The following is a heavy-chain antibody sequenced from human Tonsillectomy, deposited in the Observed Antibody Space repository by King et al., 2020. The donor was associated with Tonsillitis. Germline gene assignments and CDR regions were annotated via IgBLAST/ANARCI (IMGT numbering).Heavy chain of an antibody. V-gene: IGHV3-15*01. CDR3: PCGLSGVTWGGY. CDR1: GFTFSNAW. CDR2: IKSKRDGETT. D-gene: IGHD3-10*01. Sequence: VQLVESGGGLVKPGGSLRLSCAASGFTFSNAWMNWVRQAPGKGPEWVGRIKSKRDGETTDYTAPVKGRFTISRDDSKDTLYLHMDSLKTEDTAVYYCPCGLSGVTWGGYWGQDTVVTLS. J-gene: IGHJ1*01.